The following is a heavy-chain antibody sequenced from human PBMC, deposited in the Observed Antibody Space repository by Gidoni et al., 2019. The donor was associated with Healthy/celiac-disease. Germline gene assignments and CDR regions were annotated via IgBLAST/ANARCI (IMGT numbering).Heavy chain of an antibody. D-gene: IGHD4-17*01. V-gene: IGHV3-21*01. J-gene: IGHJ4*02. CDR1: GFTFSSYS. Sequence: EVQLVESGGGLVKPGGSLRLSCAASGFTFSSYSMNWVRQAPGKGLEWVSSISSSSSYIYYADSVKGRFTISRDNAKNSLYLQMNSLRAEDTAVYYCAGYYDYGGKRGPIDYWGQGTLVTVSS. CDR2: ISSSSSYI. CDR3: AGYYDYGGKRGPIDY.